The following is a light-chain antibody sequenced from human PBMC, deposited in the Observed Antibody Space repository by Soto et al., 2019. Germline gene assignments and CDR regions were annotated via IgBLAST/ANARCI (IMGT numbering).Light chain of an antibody. Sequence: DIQMTQSPSSLSACVGDRVTITCRASQSIGTYLHWYQQKPGKAPKLLIYAASTLQSGVPSRFSGSGSGTDFTLTISSLQSEDFAVYYCQQYNNWPPITFGQGTRLEIK. V-gene: IGKV1-39*01. CDR3: QQYNNWPPIT. CDR2: AAS. J-gene: IGKJ5*01. CDR1: QSIGTY.